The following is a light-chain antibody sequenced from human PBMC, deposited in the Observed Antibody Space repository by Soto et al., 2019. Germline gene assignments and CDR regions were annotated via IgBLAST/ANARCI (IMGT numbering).Light chain of an antibody. CDR1: QSVSIN. CDR2: GAS. J-gene: IGKJ1*01. CDR3: QQYGSQGT. V-gene: IGKV3-20*01. Sequence: IVMTQSPATLCVSPGERATLSCIASQSVSINLAWYQQKPGQAPRLLIYGASNRATGIPDRSSGSGSGTDFTLTITRLEPEHFAVYYCQQYGSQGTFAQGTQV.